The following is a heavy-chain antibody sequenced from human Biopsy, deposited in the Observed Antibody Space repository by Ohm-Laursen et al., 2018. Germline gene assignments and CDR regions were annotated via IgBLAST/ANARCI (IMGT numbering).Heavy chain of an antibody. Sequence: GTLSLTCDVSGGDINNYYWSWIRQPSGKGLEWIGRIYPGGSTNYNPSLKSLFTMSVDTSKNQLSMRLRSVTAADTAMYYRASVVLGPTNDAFDLWGQGTMAVVSS. D-gene: IGHD3-22*01. V-gene: IGHV4-4*07. J-gene: IGHJ3*01. CDR3: ASVVLGPTNDAFDL. CDR2: IYPGGST. CDR1: GGDINNYY.